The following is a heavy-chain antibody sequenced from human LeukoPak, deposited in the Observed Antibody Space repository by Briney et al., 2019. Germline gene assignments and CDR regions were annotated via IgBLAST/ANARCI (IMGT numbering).Heavy chain of an antibody. V-gene: IGHV1-69*05. D-gene: IGHD5-18*01. J-gene: IGHJ5*02. Sequence: SVKVSCKASGGTFCSYAISWVRQAPGQGLEWMGGIIPIFGTANYAQKFQGRVTITTDESTSTAYMELSSLRSEDTAVYYCARINSDTAMVTAFDNWFDPWGQGTLVTVSS. CDR2: IIPIFGTA. CDR3: ARINSDTAMVTAFDNWFDP. CDR1: GGTFCSYA.